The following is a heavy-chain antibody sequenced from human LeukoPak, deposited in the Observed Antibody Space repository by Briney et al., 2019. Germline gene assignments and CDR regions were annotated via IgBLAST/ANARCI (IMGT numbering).Heavy chain of an antibody. Sequence: SETLSLTCSVSGASISSGSNYWGWIRQPPGKTLEWIGSIYSSGSTYYNSSLQSRVIIIIDTPKNHFSLTLSSVTAADTAVYYCARRVSSSWGDYMDVWGKGTTVTISS. V-gene: IGHV4-39*07. J-gene: IGHJ6*03. D-gene: IGHD6-13*01. CDR3: ARRVSSSWGDYMDV. CDR2: IYSSGST. CDR1: GASISSGSNY.